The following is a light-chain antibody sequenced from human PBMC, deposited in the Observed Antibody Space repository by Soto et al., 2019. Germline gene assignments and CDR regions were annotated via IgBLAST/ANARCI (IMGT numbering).Light chain of an antibody. CDR3: QSYYSALGGVV. Sequence: QSVLTQPPSASGTPGQRVTISCSGSSSNIGSNYVYWYQQLPGTAPKLLIYGSFRRPSGVPDRFSGSNSGTSASLAITGLQAEDEADYYCQSYYSALGGVVFGGGTQLTVL. J-gene: IGLJ2*01. V-gene: IGLV1-47*02. CDR1: SSNIGSNY. CDR2: GSF.